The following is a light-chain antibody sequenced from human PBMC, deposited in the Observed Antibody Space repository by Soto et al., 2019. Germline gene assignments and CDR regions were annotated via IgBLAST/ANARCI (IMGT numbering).Light chain of an antibody. V-gene: IGKV3-20*01. CDR1: QSVSSIY. Sequence: EIVLTQSPGTLSLSPGERATLSCRASQSVSSIYLAWYQQKPGQSPRLLIYGASSRATGIPDRFSGSGSGTDFTLSISRLAPEDFAVYYCQQYGSSPPYTFGQGTKLEIK. CDR2: GAS. J-gene: IGKJ2*01. CDR3: QQYGSSPPYT.